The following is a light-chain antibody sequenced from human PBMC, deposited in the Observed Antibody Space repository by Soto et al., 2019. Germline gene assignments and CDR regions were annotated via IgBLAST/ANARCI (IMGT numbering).Light chain of an antibody. V-gene: IGKV3-15*01. CDR3: QQYNNWPPMYS. CDR1: QSISSN. Sequence: EIVMTQSPATLSVSPGERATLSCRASQSISSNLAWYQQKPGQAPKLLIYGASTRATGIPARFSGSGSGTEFTLTISSLQSEDFAGYYCQQYNNWPPMYSLGQGTKLEIK. CDR2: GAS. J-gene: IGKJ2*01.